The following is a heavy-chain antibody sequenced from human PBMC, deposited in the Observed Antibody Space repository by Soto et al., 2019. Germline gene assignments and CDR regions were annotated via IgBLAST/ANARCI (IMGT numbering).Heavy chain of an antibody. CDR3: ARPTSGTYPSPFDF. CDR1: GFIFSNYA. D-gene: IGHD3-10*01. V-gene: IGHV3-30*04. J-gene: IGHJ4*02. Sequence: QVHLVESGGGVVQPGRSLRLSCAASGFIFSNYAMHWVRQTPGKGLEWVAVISFDGSKQFYADSVRGRFTISRDSSKNTLYLQMDSLRTEDTAVYCYARPTSGTYPSPFDFWGQGTLVAVSS. CDR2: ISFDGSKQ.